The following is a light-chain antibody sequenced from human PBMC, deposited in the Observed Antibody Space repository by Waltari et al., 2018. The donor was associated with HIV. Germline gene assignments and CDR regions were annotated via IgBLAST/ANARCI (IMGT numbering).Light chain of an antibody. V-gene: IGKV1-39*01. CDR2: AAS. CDR1: QSISTY. J-gene: IGKJ3*01. CDR3: LQSYTSPLT. Sequence: DIQMTQSPSSLSASVGDRVTIACRASQSISTYLNWYQLKPGKAPKLLISAASTLQSGVPSRFSGSGSGTDFTLILGSLQPEDFATYFCLQSYTSPLTFGPGTKVEIK.